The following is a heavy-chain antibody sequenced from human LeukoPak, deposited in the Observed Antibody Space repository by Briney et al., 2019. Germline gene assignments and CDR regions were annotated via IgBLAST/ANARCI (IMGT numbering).Heavy chain of an antibody. CDR2: ISSSGEFT. D-gene: IGHD3-22*01. Sequence: PGGSLRLSCAASGFTFHNFAMSWVRQAPGKGLEWVSSISSSGEFTFYADSVKGRSTIFRDNSRYTLYLQTNSLRAEDAAMYYCVKDRPNYYESNGDYYKRDGDYWGQGTLVTVSA. V-gene: IGHV3-23*01. CDR1: GFTFHNFA. J-gene: IGHJ4*02. CDR3: VKDRPNYYESNGDYYKRDGDY.